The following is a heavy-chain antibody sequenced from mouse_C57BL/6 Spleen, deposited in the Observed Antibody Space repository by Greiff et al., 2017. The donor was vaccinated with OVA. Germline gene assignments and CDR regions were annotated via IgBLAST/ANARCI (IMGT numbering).Heavy chain of an antibody. Sequence: DVQLQESGPGLVKPSQSLSLTCSVTGYSITSGYYWNWIRQFPGNKLEWMGYISYDGSNNYNPSLKNRISITRDTSKNQFFLKLNSVTTEDTATYYCARNDYDGPWFAYWGQGTLVTVSA. J-gene: IGHJ3*01. CDR1: GYSITSGYY. V-gene: IGHV3-6*01. D-gene: IGHD2-4*01. CDR2: ISYDGSN. CDR3: ARNDYDGPWFAY.